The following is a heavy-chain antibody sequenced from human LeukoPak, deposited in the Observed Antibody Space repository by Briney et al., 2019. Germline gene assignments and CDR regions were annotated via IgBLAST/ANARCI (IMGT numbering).Heavy chain of an antibody. CDR1: GFTFSSYW. Sequence: PGGSLRLSCAASGFTFSSYWMSWVRQAPGKGLEWVANIKQDGSEKYYVDSVKGRFTISRDNAKNSLYLQMNSLRAEDTAVYYCASLIVGATSADAFDIWGQGTMVTVSS. J-gene: IGHJ3*02. CDR2: IKQDGSEK. V-gene: IGHV3-7*01. D-gene: IGHD1-26*01. CDR3: ASLIVGATSADAFDI.